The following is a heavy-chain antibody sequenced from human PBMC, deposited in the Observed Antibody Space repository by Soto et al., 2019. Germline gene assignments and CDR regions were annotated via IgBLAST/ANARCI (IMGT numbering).Heavy chain of an antibody. Sequence: GGSLRLSCAASGLTFSSYDMHWVRQGTGKGLEWVSAIGTTGDTYYAGSVKGRFTISRENAKNSLYLQMNSLRAGDTAIYFCARAIGPTLFSYRGKGTLVTVSS. CDR2: IGTTGDT. CDR3: ARAIGPTLFSY. CDR1: GLTFSSYD. V-gene: IGHV3-13*04. D-gene: IGHD3-22*01. J-gene: IGHJ4*02.